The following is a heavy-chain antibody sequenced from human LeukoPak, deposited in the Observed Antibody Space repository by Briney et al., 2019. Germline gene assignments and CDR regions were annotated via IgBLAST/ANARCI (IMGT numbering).Heavy chain of an antibody. D-gene: IGHD3-10*01. Sequence: SETLSLTCTVSGYSISSGYYWGWIRQPPGKGLEWIGSIYHSGSTYYNPSLKSRVTISVDTSKNQFSLKLSSVTAADTAVYYCARGAPLITMVLVYWGQGTLVTVSS. V-gene: IGHV4-38-2*02. CDR1: GYSISSGYY. CDR2: IYHSGST. J-gene: IGHJ4*02. CDR3: ARGAPLITMVLVY.